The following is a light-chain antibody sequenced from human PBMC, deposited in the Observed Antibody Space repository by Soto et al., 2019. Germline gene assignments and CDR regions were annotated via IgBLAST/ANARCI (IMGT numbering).Light chain of an antibody. J-gene: IGKJ1*01. CDR3: QQYNSYSEM. V-gene: IGKV1-5*03. CDR2: KAS. CDR1: QSISSW. Sequence: DIQMTQSPSTLSASVGDRVTITCRASQSISSWLAWYQQKPGKAPKLLIYKASSLESGVPSRFSGSGSGTEFTLTISSLQPDDFATYYCQQYNSYSEMFGQGTKMEIK.